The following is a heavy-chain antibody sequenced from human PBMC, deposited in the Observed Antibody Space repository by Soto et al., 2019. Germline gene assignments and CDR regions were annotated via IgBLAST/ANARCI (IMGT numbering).Heavy chain of an antibody. CDR3: ARELGYYDSSGPLDAFNI. V-gene: IGHV3-21*01. Sequence: PGGSLSLPCAASGFTFSSHRINWVRQAPRKGLEWVSSISSSSNYIYYADSVKGRFTISRDNAKNSLYLQMNSLRAEDTAVYYCARELGYYDSSGPLDAFNIWGQGKMVT. D-gene: IGHD3-22*01. J-gene: IGHJ3*02. CDR2: ISSSSNYI. CDR1: GFTFSSHR.